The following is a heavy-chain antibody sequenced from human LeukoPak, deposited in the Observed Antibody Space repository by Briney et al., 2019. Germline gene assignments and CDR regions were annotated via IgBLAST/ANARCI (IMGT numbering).Heavy chain of an antibody. CDR1: GGTFGNYG. D-gene: IGHD3-10*01. CDR3: ARERLARGADYWYFDL. J-gene: IGHJ2*01. V-gene: IGHV1-69*05. Sequence: SVKVSCKASGGTFGNYGITWVRQAPGQGLEWMGGLIPALGTANFPPRFQGRVTMTTDHSKTTAYLEVSRLTSEDTAIYYCARERLARGADYWYFDLWGRGTLVTVSS. CDR2: LIPALGTA.